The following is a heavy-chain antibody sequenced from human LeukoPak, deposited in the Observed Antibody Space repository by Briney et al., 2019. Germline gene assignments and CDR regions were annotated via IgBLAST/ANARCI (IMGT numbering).Heavy chain of an antibody. D-gene: IGHD2-15*01. Sequence: GGSLRLSCAASGFIFRNYWMGWVRQAPGKGVEGVANTKPDGSAEYYADSVRGRFTASRDNANNLLYLQMNRLRAEDTAVYYCARDGGLHTNFDYWGQGTLLTVSS. CDR3: ARDGGLHTNFDY. CDR1: GFIFRNYW. CDR2: TKPDGSAE. J-gene: IGHJ4*02. V-gene: IGHV3-7*01.